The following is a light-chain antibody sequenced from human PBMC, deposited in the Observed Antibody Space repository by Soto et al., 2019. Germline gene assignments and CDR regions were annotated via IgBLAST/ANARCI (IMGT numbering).Light chain of an antibody. J-gene: IGKJ1*01. V-gene: IGKV1-5*03. CDR2: KAS. CDR1: QSISSW. Sequence: EIPMTQSPSTLSASVGDRVTITCRASQSISSWLAWYQQKPGKAPKLLIYKASSLESGVPSRFSGSGSGTEFTLTISSLQPDDFATYYCQQYNSYWTFGQGTKVEIK. CDR3: QQYNSYWT.